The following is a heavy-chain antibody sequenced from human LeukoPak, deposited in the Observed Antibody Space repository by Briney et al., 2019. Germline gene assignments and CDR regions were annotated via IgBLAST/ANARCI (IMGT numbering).Heavy chain of an antibody. D-gene: IGHD3-3*01. J-gene: IGHJ6*02. CDR1: GFIFSSSW. Sequence: PGGSLRLSCGISGFIFSSSWMNWVRQAPGKGLEWVANINQDGSEYYYVDSVKGRFTISRHNSKNTLYLQMNSLRAEDTAVYYCARVGVRFLERPVRPPIYYYYGMDVWGQGTTVTVSS. CDR2: INQDGSEY. V-gene: IGHV3-7*03. CDR3: ARVGVRFLERPVRPPIYYYYGMDV.